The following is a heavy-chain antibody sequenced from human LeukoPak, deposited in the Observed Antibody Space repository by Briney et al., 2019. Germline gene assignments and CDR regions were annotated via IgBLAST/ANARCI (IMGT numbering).Heavy chain of an antibody. CDR2: ISSGSGSM. CDR3: ARDKTRGLGYSYSKSGNYFDY. V-gene: IGHV3-21*01. J-gene: IGHJ4*02. D-gene: IGHD5-18*01. Sequence: GSLRLSCAASGFTFNTYTMNWVRQAPGKGLEWVSSISSGSGSMFYIDPVRGRFTISRDNAKNSLYLQMNSLRAEDTAVYSCARDKTRGLGYSYSKSGNYFDYWGQGTLVTVSS. CDR1: GFTFNTYT.